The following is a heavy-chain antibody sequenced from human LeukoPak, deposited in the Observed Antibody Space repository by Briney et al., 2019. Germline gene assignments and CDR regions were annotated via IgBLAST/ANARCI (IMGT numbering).Heavy chain of an antibody. Sequence: SETLSLTCAVYGGSFSGYYWSWIRQPPGKRLEWIGEINHSGSTNYNPSLKSRVTISVDTSKNQFSLKLSSVTAADTAVYYCARGHGNCSSTSCYESGDYWGQGTLVTVSS. J-gene: IGHJ4*02. CDR1: GGSFSGYY. CDR3: ARGHGNCSSTSCYESGDY. D-gene: IGHD2-2*03. CDR2: INHSGST. V-gene: IGHV4-34*01.